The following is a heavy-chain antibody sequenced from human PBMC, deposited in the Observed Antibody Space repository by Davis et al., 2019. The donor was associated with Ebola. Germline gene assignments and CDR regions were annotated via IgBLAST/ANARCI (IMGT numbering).Heavy chain of an antibody. J-gene: IGHJ4*02. CDR1: GGTFSSSA. Sequence: SVQVSCKASGGTFSSSAINWARQAPGQRLEWMGRIIPILGIANYAQKFQGRVTITADKSTSTAYMELSSLRSEDTAVYYCARVGGLGATYDYWGQGTLVTVSS. D-gene: IGHD1-26*01. V-gene: IGHV1-69*04. CDR2: IIPILGIA. CDR3: ARVGGLGATYDY.